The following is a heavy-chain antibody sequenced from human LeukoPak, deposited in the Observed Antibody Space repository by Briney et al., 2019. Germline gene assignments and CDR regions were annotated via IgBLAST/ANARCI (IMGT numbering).Heavy chain of an antibody. J-gene: IGHJ4*02. V-gene: IGHV3-53*05. Sequence: GGSLRLSCAASGITVSSNYMSWVRQAPGKGLEWVSVISSGGSTSYADSVKGRFTISRDNSKNTLYLQMNSLKLEDTAVYYCANSDYWGQGTLVTVSS. CDR1: GITVSSNY. CDR3: ANSDY. CDR2: ISSGGST.